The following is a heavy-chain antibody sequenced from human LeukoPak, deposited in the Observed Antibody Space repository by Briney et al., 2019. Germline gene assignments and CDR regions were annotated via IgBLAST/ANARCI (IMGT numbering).Heavy chain of an antibody. J-gene: IGHJ4*02. V-gene: IGHV4-59*08. CDR1: GGSINSYY. CDR3: ARHSSKAAAELDY. D-gene: IGHD6-13*01. CDR2: VYYSGST. Sequence: SETLSLTCTVSGGSINSYYWSWIRQPPGKGLEWIGYVYYSGSTNYNPSLKSRVTISVDTSKNQFSLKLSSVTAADTAVYYCARHSSKAAAELDYWGQGTLVTVSS.